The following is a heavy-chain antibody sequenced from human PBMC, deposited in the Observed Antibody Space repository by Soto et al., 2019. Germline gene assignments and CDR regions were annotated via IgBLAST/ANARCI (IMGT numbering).Heavy chain of an antibody. Sequence: SETLSLTCAVSGGSISSGGYSWSWIRQPPGKGLEWIGYIYHSGSTYYNPSLKSRVTISVDTSKNQFSLNLSSVTAADTAVYYCARGGCSSCRFDPWGQGTLVTVSS. V-gene: IGHV4-30-2*02. CDR1: GGSISSGGYS. D-gene: IGHD6-6*01. CDR2: IYHSGST. J-gene: IGHJ5*02. CDR3: ARGGCSSCRFDP.